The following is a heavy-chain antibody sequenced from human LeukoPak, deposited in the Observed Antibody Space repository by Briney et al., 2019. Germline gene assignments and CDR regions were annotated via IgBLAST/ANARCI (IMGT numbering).Heavy chain of an antibody. Sequence: SYTLSLTCPVSVGSISSYYWSWLRPPPAKGLAGIGYIYYSGSTNYNPSLKGRVTISVDTSKNQFALKLSSVTAADAAVYYCARAPLLGIFGLDPWGQGTLVTVSS. CDR1: VGSISSYY. CDR3: ARAPLLGIFGLDP. D-gene: IGHD3-3*01. CDR2: IYYSGST. J-gene: IGHJ5*02. V-gene: IGHV4-59*07.